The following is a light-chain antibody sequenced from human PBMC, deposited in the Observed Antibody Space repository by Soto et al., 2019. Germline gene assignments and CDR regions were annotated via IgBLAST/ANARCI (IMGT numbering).Light chain of an antibody. Sequence: EVVLTQSPGTLSLSPGERATLSCRASQSVGSTYVAWYQRKPGQAPRLLIYGASSRATGIPDRFSGSGSGTDFTLTISRLDPEDFAVYYCQQYGSSSWTFGQGTKVDIK. CDR2: GAS. J-gene: IGKJ1*01. CDR1: QSVGSTY. V-gene: IGKV3-20*01. CDR3: QQYGSSSWT.